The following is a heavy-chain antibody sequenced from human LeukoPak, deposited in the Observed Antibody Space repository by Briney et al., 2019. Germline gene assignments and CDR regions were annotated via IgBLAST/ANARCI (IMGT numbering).Heavy chain of an antibody. Sequence: PGGSLRLSCAASGFTFSSYSMNWVRQAPGKGLEWVSSISSSSSYIYYADSVKGRFTISRDNAKNSLYLQMNSLRAEDTAVYYCARDCTSLTYYDILTGKADYGTDVWGQGTTVTVSS. CDR1: GFTFSSYS. D-gene: IGHD3-9*01. J-gene: IGHJ6*02. CDR3: ARDCTSLTYYDILTGKADYGTDV. CDR2: ISSSSSYI. V-gene: IGHV3-21*01.